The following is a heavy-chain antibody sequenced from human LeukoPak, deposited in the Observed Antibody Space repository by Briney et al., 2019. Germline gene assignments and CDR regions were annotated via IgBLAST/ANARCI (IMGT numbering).Heavy chain of an antibody. CDR1: GFPFSDYY. Sequence: GGSLRLSCAASGFPFSDYYMSWIRQAPGKGLEWVSYISSSGGKMYYADSVKGRFTISRDNAKSSLYLQMNSLRAEDTAVYYCAKAPTIFSYYYYMDVWGKGTTVTVSS. CDR3: AKAPTIFSYYYYMDV. D-gene: IGHD3-9*01. V-gene: IGHV3-11*01. J-gene: IGHJ6*03. CDR2: ISSSGGKM.